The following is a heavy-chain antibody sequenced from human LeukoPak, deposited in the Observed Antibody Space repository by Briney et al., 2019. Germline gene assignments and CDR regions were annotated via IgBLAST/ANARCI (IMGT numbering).Heavy chain of an antibody. CDR1: GFTFSSFA. CDR3: ASGENTYYYDSSGSPTDY. Sequence: GGSLRLSCAASGFTFSSFAMSWVRQAPGKGLEWVSSVSDSDENTYYADSVKGRFTISRDNSKNTLFLQMDTLRVDDTAVYYCASGENTYYYDSSGSPTDYWGQGTLVTVSS. CDR2: VSDSDENT. J-gene: IGHJ4*02. D-gene: IGHD3-22*01. V-gene: IGHV3-23*01.